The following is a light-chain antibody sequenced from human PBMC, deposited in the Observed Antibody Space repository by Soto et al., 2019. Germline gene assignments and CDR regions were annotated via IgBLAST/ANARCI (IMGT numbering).Light chain of an antibody. V-gene: IGKV3-20*01. CDR3: QQYGTPWT. J-gene: IGKJ1*01. Sequence: EIVLTQSPGTLSLSPGERATLSCRASQSVRASYLAWLQQKPGQAPRLVVYGASSRATGIPDRFSGSGSGTDFTLTISRLEPEDFAVYYCQQYGTPWTFGPGTKVEIK. CDR1: QSVRASY. CDR2: GAS.